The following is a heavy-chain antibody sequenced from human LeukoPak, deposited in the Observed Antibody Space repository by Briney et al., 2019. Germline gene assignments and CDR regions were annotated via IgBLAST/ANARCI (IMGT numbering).Heavy chain of an antibody. Sequence: PGGSLRLSCTASGFTVSSNYMSWVRQAPGKGLEWVSVIYSGGSTYYADSVNGRFTISRDNSKNTLYLQMNSLRAEDTAVYYCARIVATILGNWFDPSGERTLVTVSS. J-gene: IGHJ5*02. D-gene: IGHD5-12*01. CDR1: GFTVSSNY. CDR3: ARIVATILGNWFDP. V-gene: IGHV3-66*02. CDR2: IYSGGST.